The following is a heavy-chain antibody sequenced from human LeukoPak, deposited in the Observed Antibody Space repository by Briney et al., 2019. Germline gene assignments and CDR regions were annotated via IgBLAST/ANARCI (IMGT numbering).Heavy chain of an antibody. D-gene: IGHD3-22*01. CDR1: GYTFTSYG. J-gene: IGHJ5*02. CDR3: ARMDYYDSRDNWFDP. CDR2: MNPNSGNT. V-gene: IGHV1-8*02. Sequence: ASVKVSCKASGYTFTSYGISWVRQAPGQGLEWMGWMNPNSGNTGYAQKFQGRVTMTRNSSISTAYMELSSLRSEDTAVYYCARMDYYDSRDNWFDPWGQGTLVTVSS.